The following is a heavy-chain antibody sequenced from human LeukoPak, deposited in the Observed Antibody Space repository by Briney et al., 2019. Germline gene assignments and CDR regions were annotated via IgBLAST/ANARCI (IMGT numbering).Heavy chain of an antibody. CDR3: AKEAEGITMVRGVIITGDY. J-gene: IGHJ4*02. CDR1: GFTFSSDA. Sequence: SGGSLRLSCAASGFTFSSDAMSWVRQAPGKGLEWVSAISGSGGSTYYADSVKGRFTISRDNSNNTLYLQMNSLRAEDTAVYYCAKEAEGITMVRGVIITGDYWGQGTLVTVSS. CDR2: ISGSGGST. D-gene: IGHD3-10*01. V-gene: IGHV3-23*01.